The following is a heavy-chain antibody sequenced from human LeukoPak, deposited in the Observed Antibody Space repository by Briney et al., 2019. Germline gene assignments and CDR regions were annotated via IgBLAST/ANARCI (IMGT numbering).Heavy chain of an antibody. CDR2: IYPGDSDT. CDR3: ARLGTYCGGDCTNWYFDL. D-gene: IGHD2-21*02. J-gene: IGHJ2*01. Sequence: GGSLKISCKGSGYSFSSYWIGWVRQMPGKGLEWMGIIYPGDSDTRYNPSFQGQVTISADKSISTASLQWNSLKASDTAMYYCARLGTYCGGDCTNWYFDLWGRGTLVTVSS. V-gene: IGHV5-51*01. CDR1: GYSFSSYW.